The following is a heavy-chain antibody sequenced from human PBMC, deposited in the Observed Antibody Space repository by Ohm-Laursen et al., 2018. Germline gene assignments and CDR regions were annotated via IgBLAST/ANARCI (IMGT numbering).Heavy chain of an antibody. J-gene: IGHJ6*02. V-gene: IGHV4-34*09. D-gene: IGHD2-2*01. Sequence: SLRLSCAASGFTFSSYSMNWVRQPPGKGLEWIGEINHSGSTNYNPSLKSRVSISVDTSKNQFSLKLSSVTAADTAVYYCARASSNYYYGMDVWGQGTTVTVSS. CDR2: INHSGST. CDR3: ARASSNYYYGMDV. CDR1: GFTFSSYS.